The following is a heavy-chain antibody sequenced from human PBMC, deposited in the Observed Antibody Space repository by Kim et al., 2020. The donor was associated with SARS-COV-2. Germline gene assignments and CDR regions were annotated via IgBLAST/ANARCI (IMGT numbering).Heavy chain of an antibody. CDR1: GYTFTSYG. J-gene: IGHJ4*02. D-gene: IGHD1-26*01. Sequence: ASVKVSCKASGYTFTSYGISWVRQAPGQGLEWMGWISAYNGNTNYAQKLQGRVTMTTDTSTSTAYMELRSLRSDDTAVYYCARDWNVGWELLRSGDYFDYWGQGTLVTVSS. CDR2: ISAYNGNT. CDR3: ARDWNVGWELLRSGDYFDY. V-gene: IGHV1-18*01.